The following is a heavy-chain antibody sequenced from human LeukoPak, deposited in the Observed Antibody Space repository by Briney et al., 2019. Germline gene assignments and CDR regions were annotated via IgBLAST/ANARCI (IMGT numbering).Heavy chain of an antibody. J-gene: IGHJ6*03. V-gene: IGHV4-4*07. CDR1: GGTISSYY. CDR2: IYTSGGT. Sequence: SETLSLTCTVSGGTISSYYWSWIRQPAGKGLEWIGRIYTSGGTNYNPSLKSRVFMLVDTSYNQFSLKLSHVTAADTAVYYCTRGYYGSGSLPYYYYYYMDVWGKGTTVTISS. CDR3: TRGYYGSGSLPYYYYYYMDV. D-gene: IGHD3-10*01.